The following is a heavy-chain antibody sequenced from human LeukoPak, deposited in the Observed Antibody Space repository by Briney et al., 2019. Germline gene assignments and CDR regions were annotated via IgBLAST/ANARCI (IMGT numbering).Heavy chain of an antibody. D-gene: IGHD2-21*01. Sequence: GGSLRLSCAASGFTFSNAYMNWVRQAPGKGLEWVGGNKPKTDGETTEYAAPVKDRFSISRDDSKSMMYLQMNSLKTEDTAVYYCITPLPYSAQGGQGTLVTVSS. J-gene: IGHJ4*02. CDR1: GFTFSNAY. V-gene: IGHV3-15*07. CDR2: NKPKTDGETT. CDR3: ITPLPYSAQ.